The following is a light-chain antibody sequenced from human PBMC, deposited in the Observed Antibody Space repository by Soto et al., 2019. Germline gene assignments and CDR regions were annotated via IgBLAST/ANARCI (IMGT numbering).Light chain of an antibody. CDR2: DTS. CDR3: QQRSDWPPT. CDR1: QAVGSY. V-gene: IGKV3-11*01. J-gene: IGKJ1*01. Sequence: EIVLTQSPATLSLSPGERATLSCRASQAVGSYLAWFRQTPGQTPRLLIYDTSIRATGVPARFSGSGSGTDFTLTISSLEAEDFAIYYCQQRSDWPPTFGQGTKVDIK.